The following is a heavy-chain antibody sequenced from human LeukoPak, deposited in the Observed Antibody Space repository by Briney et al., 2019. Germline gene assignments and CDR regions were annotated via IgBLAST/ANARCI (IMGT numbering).Heavy chain of an antibody. J-gene: IGHJ4*02. V-gene: IGHV3-13*01. CDR2: IGTAGDT. Sequence: GGSLRLSCAASGFTFSSYDMHCVRQATGKGLEWVSAIGTAGDTYYPGSVKGRFTISRENAKNSLYLQMNSLRAGDTAVYYCARDRISGGTSGTTGSTYRPGYFDYWGQGTLVTVSS. CDR3: ARDRISGGTSGTTGSTYRPGYFDY. CDR1: GFTFSSYD. D-gene: IGHD1-1*01.